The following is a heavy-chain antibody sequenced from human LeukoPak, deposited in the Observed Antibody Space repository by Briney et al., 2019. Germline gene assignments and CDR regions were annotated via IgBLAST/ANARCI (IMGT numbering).Heavy chain of an antibody. D-gene: IGHD2-15*01. Sequence: SETLSLTCTVSGGSISSSSYYWGWIRQPPGKGLEWIGSTYYSGSTYYNPSLKSRVTISVDTSKNQFSLKLSSVTAADTAVYYCTRGGIRYCSGGSCYRVDWFDPWGQGTLVTVSS. J-gene: IGHJ5*02. CDR1: GGSISSSSYY. CDR2: TYYSGST. V-gene: IGHV4-39*01. CDR3: TRGGIRYCSGGSCYRVDWFDP.